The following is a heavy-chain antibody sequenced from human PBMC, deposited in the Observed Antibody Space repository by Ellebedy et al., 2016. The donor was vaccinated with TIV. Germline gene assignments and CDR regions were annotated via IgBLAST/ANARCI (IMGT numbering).Heavy chain of an antibody. CDR3: AILGDSFEY. CDR2: ISAYYGTT. J-gene: IGHJ4*02. CDR1: GYTFTTYG. D-gene: IGHD2/OR15-2a*01. Sequence: ASVKVSCKTSGYTFTTYGINWVRQAPGQGLEWMGWISAYYGTTKYAQNLQGRVTVTTETSTSTAYMELRSLTSDDTAVYYCAILGDSFEYWGQGTLVTVSS. V-gene: IGHV1-18*01.